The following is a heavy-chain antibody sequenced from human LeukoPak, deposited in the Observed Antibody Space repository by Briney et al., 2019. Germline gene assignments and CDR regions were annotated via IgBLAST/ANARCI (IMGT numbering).Heavy chain of an antibody. CDR1: GDSISSFH. V-gene: IGHV4-4*07. J-gene: IGHJ4*02. D-gene: IGHD3-22*01. CDR3: ASEAYYYDSSGYYKY. Sequence: SETLSPTCTVSGDSISSFHWSWIRQPAGKGLEWIGRIYTSGSTNYNPSLKSRVTMSVDTSKNQFSLKLSSVTAADTAVYYCASEAYYYDSSGYYKYWGQGTLVTVSS. CDR2: IYTSGST.